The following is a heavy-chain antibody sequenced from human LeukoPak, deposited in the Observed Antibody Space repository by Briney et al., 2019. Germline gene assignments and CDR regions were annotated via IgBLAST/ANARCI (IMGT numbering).Heavy chain of an antibody. D-gene: IGHD3-22*01. CDR3: ARGLGTYDSSELTWPMISF. J-gene: IGHJ4*02. V-gene: IGHV1-8*01. Sequence: ASVKVSCKASGYTFTSYEINRVRQATGQGLEWMGWMNPNSGDTAYAQKFQDRVTMTRSTSISTAYMELSSLRSEDTAVYYCARGLGTYDSSELTWPMISFWGQGTLVTVSS. CDR1: GYTFTSYE. CDR2: MNPNSGDT.